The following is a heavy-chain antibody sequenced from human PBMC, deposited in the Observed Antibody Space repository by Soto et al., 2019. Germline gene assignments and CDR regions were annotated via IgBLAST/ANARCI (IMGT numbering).Heavy chain of an antibody. CDR1: GFSFSTIA. CDR3: AKDPLADGGPPSFDP. D-gene: IGHD4-17*01. V-gene: IGHV3-23*01. CDR2: DICNGGST. J-gene: IGHJ5*02. Sequence: GGTLRLSCAASGFSFSTIAWCCVLQHPGKRLVWVSADICNGGSTYYTPSVKSRFTISRDNSKNTLYLQMNTLRAEDTAVYYCAKDPLADGGPPSFDPWGQGTLVTVSS.